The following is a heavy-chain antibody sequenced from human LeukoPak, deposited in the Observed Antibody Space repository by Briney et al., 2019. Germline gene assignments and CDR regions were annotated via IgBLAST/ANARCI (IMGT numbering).Heavy chain of an antibody. D-gene: IGHD4-17*01. CDR1: GYTLTELS. V-gene: IGHV1-24*01. CDR3: ATNIDYGDYRAFDI. J-gene: IGHJ3*02. Sequence: ASVKVSCKVSGYTLTELSMHWVRQAPGKGLEWMGGFDPEDGETIYAQKFQGRVTMTEDTSTDTAYMELSSLRSEDTAVYCCATNIDYGDYRAFDIWGQGTMVTVSS. CDR2: FDPEDGET.